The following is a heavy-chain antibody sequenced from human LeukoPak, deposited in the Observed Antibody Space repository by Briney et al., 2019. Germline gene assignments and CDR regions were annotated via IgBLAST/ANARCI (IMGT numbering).Heavy chain of an antibody. D-gene: IGHD1-1*01. CDR3: AREGLEGFDP. CDR2: INRDGSST. J-gene: IGHJ5*02. Sequence: PGGSLRLSCAASGFTFSSYWMHWVRQAPGKGLVWVSRINRDGSSTSYADSVKGRFTISRDNAKNTLYLQMNSLRAEDTAVYYCAREGLEGFDPWGQGTLVTVSS. CDR1: GFTFSSYW. V-gene: IGHV3-74*01.